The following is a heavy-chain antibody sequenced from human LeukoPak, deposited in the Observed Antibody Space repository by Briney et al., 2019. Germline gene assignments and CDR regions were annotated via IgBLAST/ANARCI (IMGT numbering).Heavy chain of an antibody. Sequence: NPSETLSLTCTVSGGSISSYYWSWIRQPPGKGLEWIGYIYYSGSTNYNPSLKSRVTISVDTSKSQFSLKLSSVTAADTAVYYCARAIGSGWWQYYFDYWGQGTLVTVSS. D-gene: IGHD6-19*01. CDR1: GGSISSYY. J-gene: IGHJ4*02. CDR3: ARAIGSGWWQYYFDY. V-gene: IGHV4-59*01. CDR2: IYYSGST.